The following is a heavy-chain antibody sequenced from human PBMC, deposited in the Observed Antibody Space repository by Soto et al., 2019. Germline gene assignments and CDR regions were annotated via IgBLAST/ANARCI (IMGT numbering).Heavy chain of an antibody. CDR3: ARGAYCSSTSCNPAQDY. J-gene: IGHJ4*02. D-gene: IGHD2-2*01. Sequence: QVQLQQWGAGLLKPSETLSLTCAVYGGSFSGYYWSWIRQPPGKGLEWIGEINHSGSTNYNPSLKSRVTIAVDTSKNQFSLKLSSVTAADTAVYYCARGAYCSSTSCNPAQDYWGQGTLVTVSS. V-gene: IGHV4-34*01. CDR1: GGSFSGYY. CDR2: INHSGST.